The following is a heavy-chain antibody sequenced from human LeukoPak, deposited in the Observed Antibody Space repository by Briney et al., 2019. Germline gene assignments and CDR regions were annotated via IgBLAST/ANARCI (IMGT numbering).Heavy chain of an antibody. D-gene: IGHD2-2*01. Sequence: SVKVSCKASGGTFSSYAISWVRQAPGQGLEWMGGIITIFGTANYAQKFQGRVTITADKSTSTAYMELSSLRSEDTAVYYCARDTFRNSAATRGLPDYWGQGTLVTVSS. CDR1: GGTFSSYA. J-gene: IGHJ4*02. V-gene: IGHV1-69*06. CDR2: IITIFGTA. CDR3: ARDTFRNSAATRGLPDY.